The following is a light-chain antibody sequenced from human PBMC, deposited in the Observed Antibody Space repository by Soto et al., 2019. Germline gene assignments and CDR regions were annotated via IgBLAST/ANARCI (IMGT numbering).Light chain of an antibody. J-gene: IGLJ1*01. CDR3: CSYAGSGTFV. CDR2: EGS. Sequence: QSVLTQPASVSGSPGQSITISCTGTSSDVGSYNLVSWYQQHPGKAPKLVIYEGSKRPSGVSSRFSGSKSDNTPSLTISGLQAEDEADYYCCSYAGSGTFVFGNGTKVTVL. CDR1: SSDVGSYNL. V-gene: IGLV2-23*01.